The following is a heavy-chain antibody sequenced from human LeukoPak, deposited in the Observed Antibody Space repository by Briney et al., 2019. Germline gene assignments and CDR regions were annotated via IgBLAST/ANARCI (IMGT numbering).Heavy chain of an antibody. CDR2: INSDARNT. V-gene: IGHV3-74*01. J-gene: IGHJ3*02. CDR1: GFTFSSYG. Sequence: GGSLRLSCAASGFTFSSYGMYWVRQAPGKALVWVSRINSDARNTNYADSVQGRFTISRDNAKNTLYLQMNSLRVEDTAVYYCASGIGVGDSFDIWGQGTMVTVSS. D-gene: IGHD3-3*01. CDR3: ASGIGVGDSFDI.